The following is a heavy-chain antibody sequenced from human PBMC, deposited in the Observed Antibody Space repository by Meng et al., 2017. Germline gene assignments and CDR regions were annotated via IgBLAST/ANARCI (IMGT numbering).Heavy chain of an antibody. D-gene: IGHD3-10*01. CDR3: ARAHRGEGLAEAEYFQH. CDR1: GGSISSGGYY. CDR2: IYYSGST. Sequence: SETLSLTCTVSGGSISSGGYYWSWIRQHPGKGLEWIGYIYYSGSTYYNPSLKSRVTISVDTSKNQFSLKLSSVTAADTAVYYCARAHRGEGLAEAEYFQHWGQGTLVTVSS. V-gene: IGHV4-31*03. J-gene: IGHJ1*01.